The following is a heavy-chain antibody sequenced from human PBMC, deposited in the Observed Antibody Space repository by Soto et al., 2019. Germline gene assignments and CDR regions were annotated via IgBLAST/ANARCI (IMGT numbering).Heavy chain of an antibody. Sequence: PGGSLRLSCAASGFTFSNYAMSWVRQAPRKGLEWVSTFTRSGNTYYADSVKGRFTISRDNSKNTLYLQMDSLRAEDTAVYYCAREFAPGSPNYDYWGLGTRVTVAS. CDR2: FTRSGNT. V-gene: IGHV3-23*01. CDR1: GFTFSNYA. D-gene: IGHD3-10*01. CDR3: AREFAPGSPNYDY. J-gene: IGHJ4*02.